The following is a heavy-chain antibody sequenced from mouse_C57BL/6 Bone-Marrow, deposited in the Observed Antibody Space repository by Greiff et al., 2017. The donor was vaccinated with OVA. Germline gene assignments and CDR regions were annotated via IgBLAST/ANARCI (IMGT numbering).Heavy chain of an antibody. J-gene: IGHJ4*01. CDR2: ISSGGSYT. CDR3: ARHGWLLPYAMDY. D-gene: IGHD2-3*01. CDR1: GFTFSSYG. Sequence: EVNVVESGGDLVKPGGSLKLSCAASGFTFSSYGMSWVRQTPDKRLEWVATISSGGSYTYYPDSVKGRFTISRDNAKNTLYLQMSSLKSEDTAMYYCARHGWLLPYAMDYWGQGTSVTVSS. V-gene: IGHV5-6*01.